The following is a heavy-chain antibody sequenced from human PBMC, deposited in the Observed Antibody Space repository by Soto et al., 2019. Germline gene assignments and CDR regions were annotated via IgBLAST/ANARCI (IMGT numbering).Heavy chain of an antibody. Sequence: SETLSLTCSVSGDSISSVDYFWAWIRQPPGQALEYIGYIYKSATTYYNPSFESRVAISLDTSKSQFSLNVTSVTAADTAVYFCARGRYCLAGRCFPNWFDSWGQGTLVTVSS. CDR2: IYKSATT. J-gene: IGHJ5*01. CDR1: GDSISSVDYF. CDR3: ARGRYCLAGRCFPNWFDS. D-gene: IGHD2-15*01. V-gene: IGHV4-30-4*01.